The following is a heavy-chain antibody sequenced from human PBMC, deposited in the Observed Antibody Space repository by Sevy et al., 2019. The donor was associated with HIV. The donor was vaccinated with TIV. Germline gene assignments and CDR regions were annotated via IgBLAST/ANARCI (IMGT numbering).Heavy chain of an antibody. CDR3: VRDRSSSWFVS. J-gene: IGHJ5*01. D-gene: IGHD6-13*01. Sequence: GGSLRLSCAVSGFTFSSYWMSWVRQAPGKGLEWLANINQDGSDKYYVDSVKGRFTISRDSAKNSVYVQMNSLRDEDTGVYYCVRDRSSSWFVSWGQGSLVTVSS. CDR2: INQDGSDK. V-gene: IGHV3-7*01. CDR1: GFTFSSYW.